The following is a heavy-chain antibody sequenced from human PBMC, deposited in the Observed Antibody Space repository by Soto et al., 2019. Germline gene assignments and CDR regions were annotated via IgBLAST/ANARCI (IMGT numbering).Heavy chain of an antibody. CDR2: ISGSGGST. CDR3: XXXXXXXTXSWF. V-gene: IGHV3-23*01. D-gene: IGHD3-3*01. J-gene: IGHJ5*01. Sequence: EVQLLESGGGLVQPGGSLRLSCAASGFTFSSYAMSWVRQAPGKGLEWVSAISGSGGSTYYADSVKGRFTISRDNSKXXXXXXXXXXXXXXXXXXXXXXXXXXXTXSWF. CDR1: GFTFSSYA.